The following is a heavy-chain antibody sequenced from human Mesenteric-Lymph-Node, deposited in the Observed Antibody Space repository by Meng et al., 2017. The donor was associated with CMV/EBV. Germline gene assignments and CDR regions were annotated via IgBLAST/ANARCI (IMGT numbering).Heavy chain of an antibody. V-gene: IGHV1-18*01. CDR3: AREASAWYEDY. Sequence: SCKASGYNFSDYGISWVRQAPGQGLEWMGWIGGDTGGTNYAQSFQGRVTMTTDTSTDTAYMELRSLRSDDTAVYYCAREASAWYEDYWGQGTLVTVSS. J-gene: IGHJ4*02. D-gene: IGHD6-19*01. CDR1: GYNFSDYG. CDR2: IGGDTGGT.